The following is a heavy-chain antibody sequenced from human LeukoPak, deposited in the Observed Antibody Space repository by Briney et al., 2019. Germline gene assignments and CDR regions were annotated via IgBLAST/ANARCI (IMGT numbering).Heavy chain of an antibody. CDR2: IIPILGIA. V-gene: IGHV1-69*04. CDR1: GGTFSSYA. CDR3: ARNAIFGVVYDY. Sequence: ASVKVSCKASGGTFSSYAISWVRQAPGQGLEWMGRIIPILGIANYAQKFQGRVTITADKSTSTAYMELSSLRSEDTAVYSCARNAIFGVVYDYWGQGTLVTVSS. J-gene: IGHJ4*02. D-gene: IGHD3-3*01.